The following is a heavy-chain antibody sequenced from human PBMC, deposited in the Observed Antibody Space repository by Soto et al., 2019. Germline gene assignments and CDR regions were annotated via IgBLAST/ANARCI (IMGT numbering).Heavy chain of an antibody. Sequence: QVQLQESGPGLVKPSGTLSLTCAVSGASISSDKWWSWVRQPPGKGLEWIGEIYHSGSTNYIPSLKIRVSISVDTSKTQFSLKLNSVTAADTAVYYCARGGTGDLDYWGQGALVTVSS. J-gene: IGHJ4*02. CDR2: IYHSGST. CDR1: GASISSDKW. D-gene: IGHD7-27*01. V-gene: IGHV4-4*02. CDR3: ARGGTGDLDY.